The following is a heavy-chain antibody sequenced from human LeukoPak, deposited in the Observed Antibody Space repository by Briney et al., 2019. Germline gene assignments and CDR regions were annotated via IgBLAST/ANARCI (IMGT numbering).Heavy chain of an antibody. J-gene: IGHJ6*03. CDR1: GFTFSSYW. D-gene: IGHD2-2*01. CDR2: IKQDGSEK. CDR3: ARDTHCSSTSCYYYYYMDV. Sequence: PGGSLRLSCAASGFTFSSYWMSWVRQAPGKGLEWVANIKQDGSEKYYVDSVKGRFTISRDNAKNSLYLQMNSLRAEDTAVYYCARDTHCSSTSCYYYYYMDVWGKGTTVTVSS. V-gene: IGHV3-7*01.